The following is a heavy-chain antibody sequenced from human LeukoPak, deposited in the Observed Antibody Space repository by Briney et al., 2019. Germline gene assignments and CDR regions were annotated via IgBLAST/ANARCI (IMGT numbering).Heavy chain of an antibody. V-gene: IGHV4-34*01. CDR2: IYYSGST. Sequence: PSETLSLPCAVYGGSFSGYYWGWIRQSPGKGLEWIASIYYSGSTYYNPSLKSRVTISVDTSKNQLSLKLNSVTAADTAVYYCAPGGYIGYGHAFDIWGQGTMVTVSS. CDR1: GGSFSGYY. D-gene: IGHD5-12*01. J-gene: IGHJ3*02. CDR3: APGGYIGYGHAFDI.